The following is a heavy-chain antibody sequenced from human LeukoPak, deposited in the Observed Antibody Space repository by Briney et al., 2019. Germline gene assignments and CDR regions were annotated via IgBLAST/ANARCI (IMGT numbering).Heavy chain of an antibody. V-gene: IGHV3-53*01. D-gene: IGHD2-2*01. CDR3: ARERHQLPYFDY. Sequence: HPGGSLRLSCAAAGFTVSSYYMNWVRQAPGKGLEWVSVIYRGDSTYYADSVKGRFTNSRDNSKNTLYLQMNSLGAEDTAVYYCARERHQLPYFDYWGQGTLVTVSS. CDR1: GFTVSSYY. J-gene: IGHJ4*02. CDR2: IYRGDST.